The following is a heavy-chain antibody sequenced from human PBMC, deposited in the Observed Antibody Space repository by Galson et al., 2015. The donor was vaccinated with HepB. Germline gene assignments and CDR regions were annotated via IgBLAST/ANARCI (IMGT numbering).Heavy chain of an antibody. CDR2: IYYSGNT. CDR1: GGSISSAGYY. Sequence: TLSLTCTVSGGSISSAGYYWSWIRQHPGTGLEWIGFIYYSGNTYYNPSLKSRVTMSVDTSKNQFSLQLSSLTAADTARYYCARQQDPFFGELLYTSGYFDCWGQGSLVTVSS. J-gene: IGHJ4*02. V-gene: IGHV4-31*03. D-gene: IGHD3-10*01. CDR3: ARQQDPFFGELLYTSGYFDC.